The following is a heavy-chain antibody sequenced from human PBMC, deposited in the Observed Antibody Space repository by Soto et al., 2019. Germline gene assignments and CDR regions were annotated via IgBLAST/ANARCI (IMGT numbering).Heavy chain of an antibody. D-gene: IGHD3-10*01. V-gene: IGHV3-48*03. J-gene: IGHJ4*02. CDR3: VREVRRDFGY. CDR2: ISTSGSTI. CDR1: GFTFSSYE. Sequence: PGGSLRLSCAASGFTFSSYEMNWVRQAPGKGLEWISYISTSGSTIFYADSVKGRFTISRDNAKNSLYLQMNSLRAEDTAVYYCVREVRRDFGYWGQRTPVTVSS.